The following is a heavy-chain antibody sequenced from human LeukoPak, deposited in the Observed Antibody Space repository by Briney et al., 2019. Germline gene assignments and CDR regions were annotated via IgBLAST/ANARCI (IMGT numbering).Heavy chain of an antibody. CDR3: AKQLGYCSDGSCYFSY. V-gene: IGHV3-23*01. J-gene: IGHJ4*02. Sequence: PGGSLRLSCAASGLTFSSSAMSWVRQAPGKGLEWVSAISNNGGYTYYADSVQGRFTISRDNSKSTLCLQMNSLRAEDTAVYYCAKQLGYCSDGSCYFSYWGQGTLVTVSS. D-gene: IGHD2-15*01. CDR1: GLTFSSSA. CDR2: ISNNGGYT.